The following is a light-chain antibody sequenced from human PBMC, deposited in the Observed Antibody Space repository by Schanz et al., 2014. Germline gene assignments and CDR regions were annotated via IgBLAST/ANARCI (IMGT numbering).Light chain of an antibody. Sequence: SVLTQPPSSSFSPLHSVTISCTGTSSDIGRYNYVSWYQHHPGKAPKLLIYDVTKRPSGVPDRFSGSKSGNTASLTVSGLKAEDEADYYCSSNGGVNIYVFEPGTQLTVL. V-gene: IGLV2-8*01. J-gene: IGLJ1*01. CDR2: DVT. CDR1: SSDIGRYNY. CDR3: SSNGGVNIYV.